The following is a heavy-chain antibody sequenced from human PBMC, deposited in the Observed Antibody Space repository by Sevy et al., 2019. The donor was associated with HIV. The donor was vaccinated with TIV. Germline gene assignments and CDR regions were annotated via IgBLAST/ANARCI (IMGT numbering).Heavy chain of an antibody. Sequence: SETLSLTCSVSGGSISSHSYYWTWIHQHPGKGLEWIGYIHYSGRTYYNPSLKSRVTISLDTSKNQFSLRLRSVTAAETAVYYCARDHGYSNGWFPYYYYYGMDVWGPGTTVTVS. J-gene: IGHJ6*02. CDR1: GGSISSHSYY. D-gene: IGHD6-19*01. CDR3: ARDHGYSNGWFPYYYYYGMDV. CDR2: IHYSGRT. V-gene: IGHV4-31*03.